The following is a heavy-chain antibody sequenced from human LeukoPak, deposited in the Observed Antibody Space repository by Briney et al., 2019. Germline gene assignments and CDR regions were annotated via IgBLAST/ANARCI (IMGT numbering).Heavy chain of an antibody. CDR1: GGSISTTTYH. D-gene: IGHD2-8*01. J-gene: IGHJ4*02. CDR3: AREGLRGEYFDY. Sequence: PSETLSLTCAVSGGSISTTTYHWGWIRQPPGKGLEWIGNIYYSGSTFYNPSLKSRVTIFLDTSKNQFSLRLTSVTAADTAVYYCAREGLRGEYFDYWGQGTLVTPSA. CDR2: IYYSGST. V-gene: IGHV4-39*01.